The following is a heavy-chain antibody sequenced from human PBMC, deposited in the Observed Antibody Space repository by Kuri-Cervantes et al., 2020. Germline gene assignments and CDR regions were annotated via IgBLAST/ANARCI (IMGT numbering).Heavy chain of an antibody. Sequence: ASVKVSCKASGYTFTSYYMHWVRQAPGQGLEWMGIINPSGGSTSYAQKFQGRVTMTRDTSTSTVYMELSSLRSEDTAVYYCARGYSSSWYGWDYGMDVWGQGTTVTDSS. D-gene: IGHD6-13*01. CDR1: GYTFTSYY. CDR3: ARGYSSSWYGWDYGMDV. J-gene: IGHJ6*02. V-gene: IGHV1-46*01. CDR2: INPSGGST.